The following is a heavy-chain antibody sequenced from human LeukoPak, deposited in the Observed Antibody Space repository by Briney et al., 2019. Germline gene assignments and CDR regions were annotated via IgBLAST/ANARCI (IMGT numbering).Heavy chain of an antibody. Sequence: KTSETLPLTCAVYGGSFSGYYWSWIRQPPGKGLEWIGEINHSGSTNYNPSLKSRVTISVDTSKNQFSLKLSSVTAADTAVYYCARALNTLRIDYWGQGTLVTVSS. D-gene: IGHD2-15*01. CDR3: ARALNTLRIDY. J-gene: IGHJ4*02. CDR1: GGSFSGYY. CDR2: INHSGST. V-gene: IGHV4-34*01.